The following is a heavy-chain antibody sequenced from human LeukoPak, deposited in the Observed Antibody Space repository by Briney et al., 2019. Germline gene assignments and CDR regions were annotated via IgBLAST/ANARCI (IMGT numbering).Heavy chain of an antibody. Sequence: PSETLSLTCTVSGGSISSSSYYWGWIRQPPGKGLEWIGSIYYSGSTYYNPSLKSRVTISVDTSKNQSSLKLSSVTAADTAVYYCARHDYSNYANWFDPWGQGTLVTVSS. CDR2: IYYSGST. D-gene: IGHD4-11*01. CDR1: GGSISSSSYY. V-gene: IGHV4-39*01. J-gene: IGHJ5*02. CDR3: ARHDYSNYANWFDP.